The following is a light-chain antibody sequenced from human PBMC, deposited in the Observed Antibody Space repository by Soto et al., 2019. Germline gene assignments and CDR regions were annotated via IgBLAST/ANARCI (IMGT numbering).Light chain of an antibody. CDR2: GAS. CDR3: QQYNNWPRT. CDR1: QSISSN. J-gene: IGKJ1*01. V-gene: IGKV3-15*01. Sequence: IVMTQSPATLFVSPGERATLSCRASQSISSNLAWYQQKPGQAPRLLIYGASTRATGIPARFSGSRSGTEFTLTINSLQSEDFAFYYCQQYNNWPRTFGQGTKVEIK.